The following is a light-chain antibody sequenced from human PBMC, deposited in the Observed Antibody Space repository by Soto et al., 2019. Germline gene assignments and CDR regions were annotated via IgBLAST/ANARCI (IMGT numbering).Light chain of an antibody. CDR2: AAS. CDR3: PPYGTSPCS. J-gene: IGKJ1*01. V-gene: IGKV3-20*01. Sequence: EIVLTQSRGTLSLSVGERATLSCRANQSVYNNYLAWYQHKPGKAPRLLIYAASSRPTGIPYRFSGSGSGTDFTLTISRLEPEDFAGYYCPPYGTSPCSFGQGTKV. CDR1: QSVYNNY.